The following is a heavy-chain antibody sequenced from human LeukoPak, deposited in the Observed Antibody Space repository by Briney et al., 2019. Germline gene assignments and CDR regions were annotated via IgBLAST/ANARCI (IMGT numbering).Heavy chain of an antibody. Sequence: PGGSLRLSCAASGFTFSSYWMSWVRQAPGKGLEWVANIKQDGSEKYYVDSVKGRFTISRDNAKNSLYLQMNSLRAEDTAVSYCARGLVGAPLRYWGQGTLVTVSS. CDR3: ARGLVGAPLRY. V-gene: IGHV3-7*01. CDR1: GFTFSSYW. J-gene: IGHJ4*02. CDR2: IKQDGSEK. D-gene: IGHD1-26*01.